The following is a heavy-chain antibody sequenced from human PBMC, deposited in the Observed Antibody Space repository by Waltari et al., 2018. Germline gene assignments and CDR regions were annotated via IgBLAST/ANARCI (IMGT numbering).Heavy chain of an antibody. D-gene: IGHD3-10*01. CDR3: VTALGDRSSASRPFDV. J-gene: IGHJ3*01. CDR1: GYRFTDYY. V-gene: IGHV1-69-2*01. CDR2: VDPEDGET. Sequence: EVQLLQSGTELKKPGSTVKISCQVSGYRFTDYYIHWVQQAPGKGPQWMGLVDPEDGETIDEERFQGRVTITADTSTETAFMELSSLTSDDTAVYYCVTALGDRSSASRPFDVWGLGTLITVSS.